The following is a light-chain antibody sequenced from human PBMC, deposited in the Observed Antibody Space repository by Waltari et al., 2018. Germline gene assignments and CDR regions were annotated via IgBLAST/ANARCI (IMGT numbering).Light chain of an antibody. V-gene: IGLV2-23*01. CDR3: CSYAGSSTLL. J-gene: IGLJ2*01. CDR2: EGS. CDR1: SSDVGSYNL. Sequence: QSALTQPASVSGSPGQSITVSCTGTSSDVGSYNLVSWYQQHPGKAPKLMIDEGSKRPAGVSNRFSGSKSGNTASLTISGLQAEDEADYYCCSYAGSSTLLFGGGTKVTVL.